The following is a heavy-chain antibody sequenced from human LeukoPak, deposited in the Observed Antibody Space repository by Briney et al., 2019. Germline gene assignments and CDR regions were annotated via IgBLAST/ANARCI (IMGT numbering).Heavy chain of an antibody. J-gene: IGHJ6*03. Sequence: ASVKVSCKASGYTFTGYYMHWVRQAPGQGLEWMGWINPNSGGTNYAQKFQGRVTMTRDTSISTAYMELSRLRSDDTAVYYCARSYYSWTYYYYMDVWGKGTTVTISS. CDR2: INPNSGGT. CDR3: ARSYYSWTYYYYMDV. CDR1: GYTFTGYY. V-gene: IGHV1-2*02. D-gene: IGHD3-10*01.